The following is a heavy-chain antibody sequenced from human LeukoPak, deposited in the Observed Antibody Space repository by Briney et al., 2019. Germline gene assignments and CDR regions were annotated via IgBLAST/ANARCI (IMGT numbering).Heavy chain of an antibody. CDR2: INHSGST. J-gene: IGHJ4*02. Sequence: SESLSLTCAVYGGSFSGYYWSWIRQPPGKGLEWIGEINHSGSTNYNPSLKSRVTISVDTSKNQFSLKLSSVTAADTAVYYCARAGYSSSWYGYWGQGTLVTVSS. V-gene: IGHV4-34*01. CDR3: ARAGYSSSWYGY. D-gene: IGHD6-13*01. CDR1: GGSFSGYY.